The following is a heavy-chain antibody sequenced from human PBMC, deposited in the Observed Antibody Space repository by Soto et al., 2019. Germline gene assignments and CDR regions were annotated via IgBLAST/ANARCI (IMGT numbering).Heavy chain of an antibody. CDR3: ASPPRATVTDNIFDY. D-gene: IGHD4-17*01. V-gene: IGHV3-23*01. Sequence: EAQLLESGGGLVQPGGSLRLSCAASGPTFNNYAMSWVRQAPGKGLEWVSVISGSDGSTYYADSVKGRLTISRDNSKNTVYLQMSSLRAEDTAVYHCASPPRATVTDNIFDYWGQGTLVTVSS. CDR1: GPTFNNYA. J-gene: IGHJ4*02. CDR2: ISGSDGST.